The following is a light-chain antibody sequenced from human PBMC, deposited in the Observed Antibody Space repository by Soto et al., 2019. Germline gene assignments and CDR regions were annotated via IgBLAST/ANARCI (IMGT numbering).Light chain of an antibody. J-gene: IGKJ1*01. CDR1: QSVTSNY. CDR3: QHYGSPSWT. Sequence: PGERATLSCRASQSVTSNYLAWYQQKPGQAPRILIFAASSRATGIPDKFSGSGSGTDFTLTISRLEPDDFAVYYCQHYGSPSWTFGQGTMVDIK. V-gene: IGKV3-20*01. CDR2: AAS.